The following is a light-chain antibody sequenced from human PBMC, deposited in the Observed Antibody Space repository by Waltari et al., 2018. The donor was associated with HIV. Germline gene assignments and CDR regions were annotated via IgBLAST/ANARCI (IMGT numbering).Light chain of an antibody. V-gene: IGLV2-23*02. CDR2: EVS. CDR3: CSYAGSSTLV. CDR1: SSDVGSYNL. Sequence: SALTQPASVSGSPGQSITIPCTGTSSDVGSYNLVPWYQQHPGKAPKLMIYEVSKRPSGVSNRFSGSKSGNTASLTISGLQAEDEADYYCCSYAGSSTLVFGGGTKLTVL. J-gene: IGLJ2*01.